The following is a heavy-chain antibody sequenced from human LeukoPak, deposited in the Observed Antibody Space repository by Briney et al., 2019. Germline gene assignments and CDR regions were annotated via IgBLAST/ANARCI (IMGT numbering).Heavy chain of an antibody. D-gene: IGHD3-22*01. CDR2: ISGGGGST. CDR3: AKAPRFDSSGYIDY. CDR1: GFTFSSYA. J-gene: IGHJ4*02. V-gene: IGHV3-23*01. Sequence: PGGSLRLSCAASGFTFSSYAMSWVREAAGKGLGAGSAISGGGGSTYYADSVKGRFTISRDNSKNTLYLQMNSLRAEDTAVYYCAKAPRFDSSGYIDYWGQGTLVTVSS.